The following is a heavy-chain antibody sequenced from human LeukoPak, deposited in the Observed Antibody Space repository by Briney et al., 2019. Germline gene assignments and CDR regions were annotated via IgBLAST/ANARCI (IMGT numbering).Heavy chain of an antibody. V-gene: IGHV3-21*01. CDR3: ARARYDILTGYVYY. J-gene: IGHJ4*02. CDR1: GLTFSRYR. Sequence: VGSLRLSCAGSGLTFSRYRMNLVRQAPGKGLESVSANRSCRSYKYYPHPVKPQFTIPRDNAHNPLHLQMNSLSADDTALYYCARARYDILTGYVYYWRQATLVTVSS. CDR2: NRSCRSYK. D-gene: IGHD3-9*01.